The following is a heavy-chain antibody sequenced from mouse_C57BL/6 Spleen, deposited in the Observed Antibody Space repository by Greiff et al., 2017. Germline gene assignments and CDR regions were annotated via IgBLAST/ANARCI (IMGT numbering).Heavy chain of an antibody. Sequence: EVKLQESGEGLVKPGGSLKLSCAASGFTFSSYAMSWVRQTPEKRLEWVAYISSGGDYIYYADTVKGRFTISRDNARNTLYLQMSSLKSEDTAMYYCTRDHYGSSYRAMDYWGQGTSVTVSS. CDR1: GFTFSSYA. J-gene: IGHJ4*01. V-gene: IGHV5-9-1*02. D-gene: IGHD1-1*01. CDR3: TRDHYGSSYRAMDY. CDR2: ISSGGDYI.